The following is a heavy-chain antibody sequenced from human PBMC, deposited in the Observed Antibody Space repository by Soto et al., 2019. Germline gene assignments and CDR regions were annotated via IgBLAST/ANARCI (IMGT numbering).Heavy chain of an antibody. CDR3: IREDYGGSPDSS. CDR2: TRSKFVGRTG. CDR1: GITYGDYA. V-gene: IGHV3-49*04. D-gene: IGHD4-17*01. J-gene: IGHJ5*02. Sequence: RSLRLPCTGCGITYGDYAMTWVRQAPGRGLECVGITRSKFVGRTGDYDASGKWRFTISRGESKIIAYLQMNRLKIEATAVYYCIREDYGGSPDSSWGLGSMVTVSS.